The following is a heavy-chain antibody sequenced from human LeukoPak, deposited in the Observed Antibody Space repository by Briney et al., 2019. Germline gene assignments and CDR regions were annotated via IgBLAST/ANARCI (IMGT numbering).Heavy chain of an antibody. J-gene: IGHJ3*02. V-gene: IGHV3-74*01. Sequence: GGSLRLSCTASGFTFSSYWMHWVRQAPGKGLVWVSRINSDGGSTSYADSVKGRFTISRDNAKNTLYVQMNSLRAEDTAVYYCSTGSGHAFDIWGRGTMVTVS. D-gene: IGHD3-10*01. CDR3: STGSGHAFDI. CDR2: INSDGGST. CDR1: GFTFSSYW.